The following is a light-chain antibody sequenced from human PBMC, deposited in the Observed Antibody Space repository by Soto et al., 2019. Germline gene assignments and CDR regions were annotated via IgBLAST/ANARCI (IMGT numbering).Light chain of an antibody. V-gene: IGKV1-27*01. J-gene: IGKJ4*01. CDR1: QDIANF. CDR2: AAS. CDR3: QKCKVAPFT. Sequence: ILMTQSPSSLSAFVGDRVTITCRASQDIANFLAWYQQKPGKVPKLLIYAASTLQSGVPSRFIGSGSGTDFNLTISGLQPEDVATYYCQKCKVAPFTFGGGTKVEIK.